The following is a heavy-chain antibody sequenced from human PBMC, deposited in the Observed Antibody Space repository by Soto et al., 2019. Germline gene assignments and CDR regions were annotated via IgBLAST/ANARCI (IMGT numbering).Heavy chain of an antibody. CDR2: IIPIFGTA. Sequence: VEASSEAPGGTISSNSSSWVRQAPGQELEWMGGIIPIFGTANYAQKFQGRVTVTADESTSTAFMELSSLRSEDTAVYYCARAERRYSSNKAYFDYWAQGTLVTVSS. J-gene: IGHJ4*02. V-gene: IGHV1-69*19. CDR3: ARAERRYSSNKAYFDY. CDR1: GGTISSNS. D-gene: IGHD6-13*01.